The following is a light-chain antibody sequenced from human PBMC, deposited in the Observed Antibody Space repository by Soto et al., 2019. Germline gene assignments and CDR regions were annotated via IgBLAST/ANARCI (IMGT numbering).Light chain of an antibody. CDR1: GSNVGAYNY. V-gene: IGLV2-11*01. CDR2: DVS. J-gene: IGLJ1*01. Sequence: QSALTQPRSVSGSPGQSVTISCTGTGSNVGAYNYVSWYQQHPGKAPKLMIYDVSNRPSGVPDRFSGSKSANTASLTISGLQPEDEADYYCCSYAGTYIHYVFGSGTKLTDL. CDR3: CSYAGTYIHYV.